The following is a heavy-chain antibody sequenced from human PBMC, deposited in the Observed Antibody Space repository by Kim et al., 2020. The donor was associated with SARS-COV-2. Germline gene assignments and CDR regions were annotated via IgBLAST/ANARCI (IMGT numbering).Heavy chain of an antibody. J-gene: IGHJ4*02. Sequence: GGSLRLSCAASGFTFSSYSMNWVRQAPGKGLEWVSSISSSSSYIYYADSVKGRFTISRDNAKNSLYLQMNSLRAEDTAVYYCARGSNYEFWSGYYRYYFDYWGQRTLVTVSS. V-gene: IGHV3-21*01. CDR3: ARGSNYEFWSGYYRYYFDY. D-gene: IGHD3-3*01. CDR2: ISSSSSYI. CDR1: GFTFSSYS.